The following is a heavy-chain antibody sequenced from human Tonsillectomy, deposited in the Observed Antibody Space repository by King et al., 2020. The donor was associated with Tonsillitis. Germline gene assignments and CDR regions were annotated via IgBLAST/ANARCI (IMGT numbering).Heavy chain of an antibody. D-gene: IGHD5-12*01. CDR3: ARGRGYGSRRNNWFDP. J-gene: IGHJ5*02. CDR1: GGSFSSGGYY. CDR2: IYYSGST. V-gene: IGHV4-31*03. Sequence: QLQESGPGLVKPSQTLSLTCTVSGGSFSSGGYYWSWIRQHPGKGLEWIGDIYYSGSTYYNPSLKSRLTISVDTSKNQFSLKLSSVTAADTAVYYCARGRGYGSRRNNWFDPWGQGTLVTVSS.